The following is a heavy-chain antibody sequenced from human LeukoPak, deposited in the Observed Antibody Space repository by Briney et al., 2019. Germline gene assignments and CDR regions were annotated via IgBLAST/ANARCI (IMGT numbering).Heavy chain of an antibody. CDR2: IKSKTDGGTT. V-gene: IGHV3-15*01. J-gene: IGHJ6*03. CDR3: ARGIGGSYVYYYYYYMDV. D-gene: IGHD1-26*01. Sequence: PGGSLRLSCAASGFTFSNAWMSWVRQAPGKGLEWVGRIKSKTDGGTTDYAAPVKGRFTISRDNAKNSLYLQMNSLRAEDTAVYYCARGIGGSYVYYYYYYMDVWGKGTTVTISS. CDR1: GFTFSNAW.